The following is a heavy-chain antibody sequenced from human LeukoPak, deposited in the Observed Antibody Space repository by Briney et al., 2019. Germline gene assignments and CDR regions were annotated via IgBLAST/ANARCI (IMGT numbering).Heavy chain of an antibody. J-gene: IGHJ3*02. V-gene: IGHV3-7*01. CDR2: IKQDGGEK. CDR1: GFTFSNYW. Sequence: GGSLRLSCAASGFTFSNYWMNWVRQAPGKGLEWVANIKQDGGEKSYVDSVKGRFTISRDNAKNSLHLQMNSLRAADTAVYYCARDRGGSARHGFDAFDMWGQGTMVTVSS. D-gene: IGHD3-10*01. CDR3: ARDRGGSARHGFDAFDM.